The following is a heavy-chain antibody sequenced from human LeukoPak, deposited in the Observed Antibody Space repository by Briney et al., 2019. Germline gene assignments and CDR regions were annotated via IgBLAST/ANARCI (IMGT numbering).Heavy chain of an antibody. Sequence: PGGSLRLSCAASGFTFSTYAMSWVRQAPGKGLEWVSGIGDSGGSTYYADSVKGRFTISRDNSKNTLYLQMNSLRAEDTAVYYCAKDSRGSGWYVGYFDYWGQGTLVTVSS. D-gene: IGHD6-19*01. CDR1: GFTFSTYA. J-gene: IGHJ4*02. CDR3: AKDSRGSGWYVGYFDY. CDR2: IGDSGGST. V-gene: IGHV3-23*01.